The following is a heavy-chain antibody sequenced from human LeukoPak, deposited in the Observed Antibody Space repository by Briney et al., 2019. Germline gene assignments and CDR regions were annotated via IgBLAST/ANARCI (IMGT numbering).Heavy chain of an antibody. Sequence: GGSLRLSCAASGFTFSSYWMSWVRQAPGKGLEWVANIKQDGSEKYYVDSVKGRFTISRDNSKNTLYLQMNSLRAEDTAVYYCARESWYDFWSGNFDYWGQGTLVTVSS. V-gene: IGHV3-7*01. D-gene: IGHD3-3*01. CDR3: ARESWYDFWSGNFDY. CDR1: GFTFSSYW. CDR2: IKQDGSEK. J-gene: IGHJ4*02.